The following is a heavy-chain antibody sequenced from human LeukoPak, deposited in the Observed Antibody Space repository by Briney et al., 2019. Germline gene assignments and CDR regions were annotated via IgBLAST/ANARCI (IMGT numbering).Heavy chain of an antibody. CDR2: INPSGGST. D-gene: IGHD4-11*01. J-gene: IGHJ5*02. Sequence: ASVKVSCKASGYTFTSYYMHWVRQAPGQGLEWMGIINPSGGSTSYAQKFQGRVTMTRDTSTSTVYMELSSLRSEDTAVYYCARNAGITVTPFRTSLNWFDPWGQGTLVTVSP. CDR1: GYTFTSYY. V-gene: IGHV1-46*01. CDR3: ARNAGITVTPFRTSLNWFDP.